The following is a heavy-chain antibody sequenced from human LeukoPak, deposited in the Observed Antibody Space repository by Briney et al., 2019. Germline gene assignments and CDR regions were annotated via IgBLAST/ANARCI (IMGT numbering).Heavy chain of an antibody. D-gene: IGHD1-26*01. CDR3: ARRGPTNYFDY. CDR2: ISSNGGST. Sequence: RGSLRLSCAASGFTFSSYALYWVRQAPGKGLEYVSAISSNGGSTYYANSVKGRFTISRDNSKNTLYLQMGSLRPEDMAVYYCARRGPTNYFDYWGQGTLVTVSS. V-gene: IGHV3-64*01. CDR1: GFTFSSYA. J-gene: IGHJ4*02.